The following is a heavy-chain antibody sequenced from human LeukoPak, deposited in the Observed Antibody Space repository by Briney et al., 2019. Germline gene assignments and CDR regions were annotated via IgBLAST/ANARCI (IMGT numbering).Heavy chain of an antibody. D-gene: IGHD2-2*01. V-gene: IGHV3-21*01. J-gene: IGHJ6*02. CDR2: ISSSSSYI. CDR1: GFTFSSYS. CDR3: AREKSYCSSTSCYEGHYYYYGMDV. Sequence: GGSLRLSCAASGFTFSSYSMNWVRQAPGKGLEWVSSISSSSSYIYYADSVKGRFTISRDNSKNTLYLQMNSLRAEDTAVYYCAREKSYCSSTSCYEGHYYYYGMDVWGQGTTVTVSS.